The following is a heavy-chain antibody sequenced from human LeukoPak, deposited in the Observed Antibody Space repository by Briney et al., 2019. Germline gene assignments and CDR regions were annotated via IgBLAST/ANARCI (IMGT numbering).Heavy chain of an antibody. CDR2: INHSGST. Sequence: SETLSLTCAVYGGSFSGYYWSWIRQPPGKGLEWIGEINHSGSTNYNPSLKSRVTISVDTSKNQFSLKLSSVTAADTAVYYCARLGIAAAGLGKYFDYWGQGTLVTVSS. CDR3: ARLGIAAAGLGKYFDY. D-gene: IGHD6-13*01. V-gene: IGHV4-34*01. J-gene: IGHJ4*02. CDR1: GGSFSGYY.